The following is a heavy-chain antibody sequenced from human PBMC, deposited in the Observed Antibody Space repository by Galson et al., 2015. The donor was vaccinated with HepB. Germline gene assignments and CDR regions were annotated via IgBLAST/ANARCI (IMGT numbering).Heavy chain of an antibody. V-gene: IGHV3-21*01. CDR1: GFTFSSYS. CDR2: ISSSSSYI. J-gene: IGHJ2*01. Sequence: SLRLSCAASGFTFSSYSMNWVRQAPGKGLEWVSSISSSSSYIYYADSVKGRFTISRDNAKNSLYLQMNSLRAEDTAVYYCARDGRLGSGWYFDLWGRGTLVTVSS. D-gene: IGHD7-27*01. CDR3: ARDGRLGSGWYFDL.